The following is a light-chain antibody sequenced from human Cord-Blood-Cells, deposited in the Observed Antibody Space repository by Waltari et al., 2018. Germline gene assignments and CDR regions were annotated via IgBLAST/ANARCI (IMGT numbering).Light chain of an antibody. CDR2: WAS. V-gene: IGKV4-1*01. J-gene: IGKJ1*01. CDR1: QSVLYSSNNKNY. CDR3: QQYYSTPRT. Sequence: DIVMTQSPDSLAVSLGERATINCKSSQSVLYSSNNKNYLAWYQQKPGQPPKLLIYWASTRESGVPDRFSGSGSWTDFTLTISSLQAKDVAVYYCQQYYSTPRTFGQGTKVEIK.